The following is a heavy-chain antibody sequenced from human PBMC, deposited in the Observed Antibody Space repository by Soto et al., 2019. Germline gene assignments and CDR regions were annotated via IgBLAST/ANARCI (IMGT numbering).Heavy chain of an antibody. CDR2: IYYSGST. CDR1: GGSISSYY. Sequence: PSETLSLTCTVSGGSISSYYWSWIRQPPGKGLEWIGYIYYSGSTNYNPSLKSRVTISVDTSKNQFSLKLSSVTAADTAVYYCASHNYGSGSYTIDYWGQGTLVTVSS. J-gene: IGHJ4*02. V-gene: IGHV4-59*01. CDR3: ASHNYGSGSYTIDY. D-gene: IGHD3-10*01.